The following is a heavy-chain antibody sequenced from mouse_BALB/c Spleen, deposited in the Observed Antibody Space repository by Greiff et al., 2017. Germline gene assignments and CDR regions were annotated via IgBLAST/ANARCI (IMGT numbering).Heavy chain of an antibody. D-gene: IGHD2-1*01. J-gene: IGHJ2*01. CDR3: ASYGNYGY. Sequence: EVKLVESGPGLVKPSQSLSLTCTVTGYSITSDYAWNWIRQFPGNKLEWMGYISYSGSTSYNPSLKSRISITRDTSKNQFFLQLNSVTTEDTATYYCASYGNYGYWGQGTTLTVSS. V-gene: IGHV3-2*02. CDR1: GYSITSDYA. CDR2: ISYSGST.